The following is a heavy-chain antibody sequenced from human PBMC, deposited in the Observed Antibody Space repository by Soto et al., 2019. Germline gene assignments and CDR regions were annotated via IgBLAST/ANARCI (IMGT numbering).Heavy chain of an antibody. D-gene: IGHD3-16*01. CDR2: ISAYNGNT. Sequence: QVQLVQSGAEVKKPGASVKVSCKASGYTFTNFGISWVRQAPGQGLEWMGWISAYNGNTNYAQKFQGRVTMTTDTSTSTDYMEVRSRGFDDSAVYYCARGGSPIEYWGQGTLVTVSS. CDR1: GYTFTNFG. J-gene: IGHJ4*02. V-gene: IGHV1-18*01. CDR3: ARGGSPIEY.